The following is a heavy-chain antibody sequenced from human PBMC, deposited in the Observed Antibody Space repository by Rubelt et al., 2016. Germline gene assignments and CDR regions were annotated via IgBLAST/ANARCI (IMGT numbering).Heavy chain of an antibody. V-gene: IGHV4-39*07. CDR1: GGSISSSSYY. CDR2: IYYSGST. J-gene: IGHJ4*02. CDR3: ASPYYDSSGYYYV. D-gene: IGHD3-22*01. Sequence: QLQLQESGPGLVKPSETLSLTCTVSGGSISSSSYYWGWIRQPPGKGLEWIGSIYYSGSTYYNPSLKGRVTISVDTSKNQFSLKLSSVTAADTAVYYCASPYYDSSGYYYVWGQGTLVTVSS.